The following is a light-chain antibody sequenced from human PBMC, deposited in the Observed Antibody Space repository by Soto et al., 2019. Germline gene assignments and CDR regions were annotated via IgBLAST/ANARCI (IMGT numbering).Light chain of an antibody. J-gene: IGLJ1*01. CDR2: AVS. Sequence: QSVLTQPSSVSGSPGQSVTISCTGTSSPVGGYHYVSWYQQFPGKAPKLMIYAVSQRPSGVPDRFSGSESGNTASLTISGLQADDEADYYCCSYAGRYTYVFGSGTKVTVL. CDR3: CSYAGRYTYV. CDR1: SSPVGGYHY. V-gene: IGLV2-11*01.